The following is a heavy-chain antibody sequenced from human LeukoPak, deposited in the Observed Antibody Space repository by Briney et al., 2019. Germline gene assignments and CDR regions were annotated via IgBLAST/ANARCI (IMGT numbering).Heavy chain of an antibody. Sequence: GGSLKLSCAASGFTFSGSAIHWVRQASGKGLEWLGRIETKADNYATAYAASVKGRFTVSRDDSKNTAYLQLNSLTTEDTAVYYCTRLDYTNTWYGFDDWGQGTLVTVSS. CDR1: GFTFSGSA. D-gene: IGHD6-13*01. V-gene: IGHV3-73*01. CDR2: IETKADNYAT. CDR3: TRLDYTNTWYGFDD. J-gene: IGHJ4*02.